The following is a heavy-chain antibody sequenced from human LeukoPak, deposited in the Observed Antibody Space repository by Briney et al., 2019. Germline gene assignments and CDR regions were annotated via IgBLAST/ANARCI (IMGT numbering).Heavy chain of an antibody. Sequence: SSETLSFTCTVSGGSISSYYWSWIRQPPGKGLEWIGYIYYSGTTNYNPSLKSRVTISVDTSKNQLSLKLSSVTAADTAVYYCARGVYIAAAQYGYWGQGTLVTVSS. CDR2: IYYSGTT. CDR1: GGSISSYY. CDR3: ARGVYIAAAQYGY. J-gene: IGHJ4*02. D-gene: IGHD6-13*01. V-gene: IGHV4-59*01.